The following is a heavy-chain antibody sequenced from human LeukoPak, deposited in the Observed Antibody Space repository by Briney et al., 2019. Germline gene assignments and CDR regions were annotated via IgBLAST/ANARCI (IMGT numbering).Heavy chain of an antibody. V-gene: IGHV3-30*03. CDR1: EFTFSSYG. D-gene: IGHD3-22*01. J-gene: IGHJ4*02. CDR2: ISYDGSNK. CDR3: ARRGYSDSSGYDY. Sequence: PGRSLRLSCAASEFTFSSYGMHWVRQAPGKGLEWVAVISYDGSNKYYADSVKGRFTISRDNSKNTLYLQMNSLRAEDTAVYYCARRGYSDSSGYDYWGQGTLVTVSS.